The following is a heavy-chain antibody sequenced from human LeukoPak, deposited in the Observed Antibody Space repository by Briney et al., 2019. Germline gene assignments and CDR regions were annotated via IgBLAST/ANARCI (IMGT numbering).Heavy chain of an antibody. V-gene: IGHV3-30*04. D-gene: IGHD3-10*01. Sequence: PGGSLRLSCAASGFSFSSHAMHWVRQAPGKGLEWVADISFDGSFGFYADSVRGRFIISRDNSNNMLYVQMNSLRTDDTAVYYCTRGTTMARGAYPLDYWGQGTLVTVSS. J-gene: IGHJ4*02. CDR2: ISFDGSFG. CDR3: TRGTTMARGAYPLDY. CDR1: GFSFSSHA.